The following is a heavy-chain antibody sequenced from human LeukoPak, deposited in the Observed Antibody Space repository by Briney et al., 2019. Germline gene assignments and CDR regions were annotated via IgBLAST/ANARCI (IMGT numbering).Heavy chain of an antibody. Sequence: SETLPLTCAVSGYSISSGYYWGWIRQPPGKGLEWIGSIYHSGSTYYNPSLKSRVTISVDTSKNQFSLKLSSVTAADTAVYYCARDHGSGWPYFDYWGQGTLVTVSS. CDR2: IYHSGST. CDR1: GYSISSGYY. V-gene: IGHV4-38-2*02. CDR3: ARDHGSGWPYFDY. D-gene: IGHD6-19*01. J-gene: IGHJ4*02.